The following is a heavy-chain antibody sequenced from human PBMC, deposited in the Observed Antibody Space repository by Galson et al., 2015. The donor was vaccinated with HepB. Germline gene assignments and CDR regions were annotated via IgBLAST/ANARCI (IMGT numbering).Heavy chain of an antibody. Sequence: SVKVSCKASGYTFTKFGISWVRQAPGQGLEWMAWISGCNGNTNYAQKFQGRVTMTTDTSTSTAYMELRSLTSDDTAVYYCATARYSTSPPDNWGQGTLVTVSS. CDR2: ISGCNGNT. CDR1: GYTFTKFG. J-gene: IGHJ4*02. V-gene: IGHV1-18*01. D-gene: IGHD6-6*01. CDR3: ATARYSTSPPDN.